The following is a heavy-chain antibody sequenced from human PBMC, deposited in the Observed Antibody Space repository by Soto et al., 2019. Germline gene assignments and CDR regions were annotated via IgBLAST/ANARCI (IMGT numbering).Heavy chain of an antibody. D-gene: IGHD6-13*01. Sequence: GASVKVSCKASGFTFTSSAMQWVRQARGQRLEWIGWIVVGSGNTNYAQKFQERVTITRDMSTSTAYMELNGLRADDTAVYYCAKDRGSSLYHWFDPWGQGTLVTVSS. J-gene: IGHJ5*02. V-gene: IGHV1-58*02. CDR3: AKDRGSSLYHWFDP. CDR1: GFTFTSSA. CDR2: IVVGSGNT.